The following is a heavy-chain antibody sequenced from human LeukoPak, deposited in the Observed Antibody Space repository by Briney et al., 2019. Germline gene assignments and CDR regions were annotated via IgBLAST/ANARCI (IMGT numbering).Heavy chain of an antibody. CDR3: ARGMYAMDV. CDR2: IYYIGSS. V-gene: IGHV4-59*01. Sequence: PSETLSLTCTLSAPSIRSNYWSWLRQPPGKGLEWSGYIYYIGSSNYNPSLKSRVTTSVDTSKNQFSLRLSSVTAADTALYYCARGMYAMDVWGQGTTVTVSS. J-gene: IGHJ6*02. CDR1: APSIRSNY.